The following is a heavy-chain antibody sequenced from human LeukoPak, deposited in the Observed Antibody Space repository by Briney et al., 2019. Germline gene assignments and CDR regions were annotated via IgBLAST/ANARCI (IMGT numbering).Heavy chain of an antibody. CDR2: IYHSGST. CDR3: ARDLAYCSSTSCSYGMDV. Sequence: SETLSLICAVSGGSISSGGYSWSWIRQPPGRGLEWIVYIYHSGSTYYNPSLKSRVTISVDRSKNQFSLKLSSVTAADTAVYYCARDLAYCSSTSCSYGMDVWGQGTTVTVSS. V-gene: IGHV4-30-2*01. D-gene: IGHD2-2*01. J-gene: IGHJ6*02. CDR1: GGSISSGGYS.